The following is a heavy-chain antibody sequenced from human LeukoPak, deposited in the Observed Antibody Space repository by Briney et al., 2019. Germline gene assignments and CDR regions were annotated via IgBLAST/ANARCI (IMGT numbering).Heavy chain of an antibody. D-gene: IGHD2-8*02. V-gene: IGHV1-24*01. J-gene: IGHJ3*02. Sequence: ASVKVSCKVSGYTLTELSMHWVRQAPGKGLEWMGGFDPEDGETIYAQKFQGRVTMTEDTSTDTAYMELSSLRSEDTAVYYCATDRPVPGLVLSDAFDIWGQGTMVTVSS. CDR3: ATDRPVPGLVLSDAFDI. CDR2: FDPEDGET. CDR1: GYTLTELS.